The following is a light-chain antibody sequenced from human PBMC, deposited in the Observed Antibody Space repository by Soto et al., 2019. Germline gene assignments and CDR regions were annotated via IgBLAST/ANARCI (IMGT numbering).Light chain of an antibody. Sequence: DLQLTQSPSFLSASVGDRVTITCRASQDISSYFAWYQQKPGKAPKLLIYDVSTLQSGVPSRFSGSRSGTEFTLTISNLQPEDFATYYCQQLNSYPPYTFGQGTNLEIK. CDR3: QQLNSYPPYT. V-gene: IGKV1-9*01. J-gene: IGKJ2*01. CDR2: DVS. CDR1: QDISSY.